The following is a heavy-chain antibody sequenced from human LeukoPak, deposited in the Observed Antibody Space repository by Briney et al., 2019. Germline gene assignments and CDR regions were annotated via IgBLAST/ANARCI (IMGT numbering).Heavy chain of an antibody. V-gene: IGHV1-46*01. CDR2: INPSGGST. D-gene: IGHD2-15*01. J-gene: IGHJ6*03. CDR3: ARAETVGYCSGGSCYSIYYYMDV. CDR1: GYTFINYY. Sequence: ASVKVSCKASGYTFINYYMHWVRQAPGQGLEWMGIINPSGGSTSYAQKLQGRVTMTTDTSTSTAYMELRSLRSDDTAVYYCARAETVGYCSGGSCYSIYYYMDVWGKGTTVTVSS.